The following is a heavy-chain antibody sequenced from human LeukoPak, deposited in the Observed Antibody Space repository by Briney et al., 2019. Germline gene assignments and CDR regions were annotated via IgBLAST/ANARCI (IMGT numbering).Heavy chain of an antibody. J-gene: IGHJ5*01. CDR3: ARGPPPGATAYGVVDS. CDR1: GESFSEYY. CDR2: INHVGSA. Sequence: PSETLSLTCAVYGESFSEYYWMWIRQPAGKGLKWIGEINHVGSANYNPSLKSRVAISVDTSKNQFFLKLNSVTAADTAVYYCARGPPPGATAYGVVDSWGQGTLVTVSS. D-gene: IGHD3-16*01. V-gene: IGHV4-34*01.